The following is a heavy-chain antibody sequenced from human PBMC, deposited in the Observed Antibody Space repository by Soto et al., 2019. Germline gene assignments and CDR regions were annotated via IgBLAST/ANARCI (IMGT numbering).Heavy chain of an antibody. V-gene: IGHV4-31*03. D-gene: IGHD4-17*01. CDR3: ARVRAVTTDYYYYYGMDV. CDR1: GGSISSGGYY. Sequence: SETLSLTCTVSGGSISSGGYYWSWIRQHPGKGLEWIGYIYYSGSTYYNPSLKSRVTISVDTSKNQFSLKLSSVTAADTAVYYCARVRAVTTDYYYYYGMDVWGQGTTVTVSS. CDR2: IYYSGST. J-gene: IGHJ6*02.